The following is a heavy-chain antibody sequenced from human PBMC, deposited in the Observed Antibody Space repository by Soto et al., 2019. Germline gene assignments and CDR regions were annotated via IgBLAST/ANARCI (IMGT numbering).Heavy chain of an antibody. D-gene: IGHD3-10*01. Sequence: GESLKISCKGSGYSFTSYWISWVRQMPGKGLEWMGRIDPSDSYTNYSPSFQGHVTISDDKSISTAYLQWSSLKASDTAMYYCARIAFGEAGRPGYYFGYWGQGTLVTVSS. CDR3: ARIAFGEAGRPGYYFGY. CDR2: IDPSDSYT. J-gene: IGHJ4*02. V-gene: IGHV5-10-1*01. CDR1: GYSFTSYW.